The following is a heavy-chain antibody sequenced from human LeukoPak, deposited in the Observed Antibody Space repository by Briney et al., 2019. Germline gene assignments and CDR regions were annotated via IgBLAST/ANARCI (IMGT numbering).Heavy chain of an antibody. Sequence: ASVKVSWKASGYTFTSYAMNWVRQAPGQGLEWMGWINTNTGNPTYAQGFTGRFVFSLDTSVSTAYLQISSLKAEDTAVYYCARLPTALWFGEYEGYNWFDPWGQGTLVTVSS. V-gene: IGHV7-4-1*02. D-gene: IGHD3-10*01. CDR3: ARLPTALWFGEYEGYNWFDP. CDR1: GYTFTSYA. CDR2: INTNTGNP. J-gene: IGHJ5*02.